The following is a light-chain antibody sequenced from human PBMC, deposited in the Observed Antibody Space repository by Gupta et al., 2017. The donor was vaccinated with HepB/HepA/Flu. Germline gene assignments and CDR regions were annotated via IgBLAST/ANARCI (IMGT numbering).Light chain of an antibody. CDR3: KKSYSTPPT. Sequence: DIQMTQSPSSLSASVGDRVTITCRASQSISSYLNWYQQKPGQAPKLLIYASSSLKSGVPSRFSGSGSGTDFTLTISSLQPEDVATYYCKKSYSTPPTFGQGTKVEIK. CDR2: ASS. CDR1: QSISSY. J-gene: IGKJ1*01. V-gene: IGKV1-39*01.